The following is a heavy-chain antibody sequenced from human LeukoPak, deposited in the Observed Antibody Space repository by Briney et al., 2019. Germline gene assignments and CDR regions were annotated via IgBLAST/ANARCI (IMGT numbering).Heavy chain of an antibody. D-gene: IGHD1-26*01. CDR1: GFTFSSYA. V-gene: IGHV3-30*04. CDR2: ISYDGSNK. Sequence: GGSLRLSCAASGFTFSSYAMHWVRQAPGKGLEWVAVISYDGSNKYYADSVKGRFTISRGNAKNSLFLQMNSLRAEDTAVYYCARDKAVGPTLLDYWGQGTLVTVSS. CDR3: ARDKAVGPTLLDY. J-gene: IGHJ4*02.